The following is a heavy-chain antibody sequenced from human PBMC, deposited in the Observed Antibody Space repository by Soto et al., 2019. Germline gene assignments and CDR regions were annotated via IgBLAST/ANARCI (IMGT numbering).Heavy chain of an antibody. CDR3: ARGLPQLAGAINWFDP. D-gene: IGHD6-13*01. CDR2: INHSGST. J-gene: IGHJ5*02. CDR1: GGSFSGYY. Sequence: SETLSLTCAVYGGSFSGYYWSWIRQPPGKGLEWIGEINHSGSTNYNPSLKSRVTISVDTSKNQFSLKLSSVTAADTAVYYCARGLPQLAGAINWFDPWGQGTLVTVSS. V-gene: IGHV4-34*01.